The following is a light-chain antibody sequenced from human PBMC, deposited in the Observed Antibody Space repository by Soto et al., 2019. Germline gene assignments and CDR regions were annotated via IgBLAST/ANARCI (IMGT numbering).Light chain of an antibody. V-gene: IGLV2-14*01. CDR3: RSYTSSRTYV. CDR1: SSDVGGYNY. CDR2: DVS. J-gene: IGLJ1*01. Sequence: QSALTQPASVSASPGQSITISCTGTSSDVGGYNYVSWYQQHPGKAPKVMIYDVSNRPSGVSNRFSGSKSGNTAFLIIFGLQAEDEADYYCRSYTSSRTYVFGTGTKVTVL.